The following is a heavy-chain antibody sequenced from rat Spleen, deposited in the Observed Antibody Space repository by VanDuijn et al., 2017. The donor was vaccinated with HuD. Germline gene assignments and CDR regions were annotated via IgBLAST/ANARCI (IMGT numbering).Heavy chain of an antibody. J-gene: IGHJ1*01. CDR3: ARDYSNYFPYWYFDF. D-gene: IGHD1-2*01. Sequence: EVQLVESGGGLVQPGRSLKLSCEASGFTFSNYDMAWVRQAPTKGLEWIASISTAGDNTYYRDSLKGRFTISRDNAKNTQYMQMDSLRSEDTATYYCARDYSNYFPYWYFDFWGPGTMVTVSS. CDR2: ISTAGDNT. V-gene: IGHV5S13*01. CDR1: GFTFSNYD.